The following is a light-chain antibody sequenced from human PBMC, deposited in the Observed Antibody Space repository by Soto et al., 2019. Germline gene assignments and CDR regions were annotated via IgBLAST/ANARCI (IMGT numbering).Light chain of an antibody. CDR1: QSVRSSH. V-gene: IGKV3D-20*02. Sequence: EIVLPQSPGTLSLSRGERAPLSGRASQSVRSSHLAWYQQKPGQAPRLLIYGASSRATGIPDRFSGSGSGTDFTLTISSLEPEDFAVYYCQQRRSWPPTITFGQGTRLEIK. J-gene: IGKJ5*01. CDR2: GAS. CDR3: QQRRSWPPTIT.